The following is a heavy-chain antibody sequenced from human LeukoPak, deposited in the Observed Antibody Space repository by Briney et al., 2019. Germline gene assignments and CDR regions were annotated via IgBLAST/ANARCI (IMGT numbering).Heavy chain of an antibody. J-gene: IGHJ6*03. Sequence: TSETLSLTCTVSGGSISSSSYYWGWIRQPPGKGLEWIGSIYYSGSTYYNPSLKSRVTISVDTSKNQFSLKLSSVTAADTAVYYCARDRSVGYMDVWGKGTTVTVSS. CDR2: IYYSGST. V-gene: IGHV4-39*07. CDR1: GGSISSSSYY. CDR3: ARDRSVGYMDV.